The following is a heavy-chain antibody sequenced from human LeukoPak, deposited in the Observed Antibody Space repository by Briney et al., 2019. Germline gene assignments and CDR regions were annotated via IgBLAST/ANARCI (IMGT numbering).Heavy chain of an antibody. CDR3: AKGLNYYDTSGYPS. V-gene: IGHV3-30*02. J-gene: IGHJ4*02. D-gene: IGHD3-22*01. Sequence: GGSLRLSCAASGFTFSSFGMHWVRQAPGKGLDWVALVWNDGSNRYYADSVKGRFTISRDNSKNTVYLQMNSLRAEDTAVYYCAKGLNYYDTSGYPSWGQGTLVTVSS. CDR2: VWNDGSNR. CDR1: GFTFSSFG.